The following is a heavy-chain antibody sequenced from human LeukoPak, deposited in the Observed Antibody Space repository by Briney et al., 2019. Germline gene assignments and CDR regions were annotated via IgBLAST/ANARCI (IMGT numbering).Heavy chain of an antibody. D-gene: IGHD1-14*01. J-gene: IGHJ4*02. CDR2: MNQDGSEK. CDR1: GFTFSTYW. V-gene: IGHV3-7*01. CDR3: ATDWYNIFDY. Sequence: GGSLRLSCAASGFTFSTYWMNWVRQAPGKGPEWVAKMNQDGSEKYYVDSVKGRFTISRDNAKNSLYLQMNSLRAEDTAVYYCATDWYNIFDYWGQGTLVTVSS.